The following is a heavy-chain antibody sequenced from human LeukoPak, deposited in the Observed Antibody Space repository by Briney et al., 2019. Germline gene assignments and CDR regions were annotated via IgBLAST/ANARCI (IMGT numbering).Heavy chain of an antibody. Sequence: ASVKVSCKASGYTFTGYYMHRVRQAPGQGLEWMGWISAYNGNTNYAQKLQGRVTMTTDTSTSTAYMELRSLRSDDTAVYYCAREFPRARAFDYWGQGTLVTVSS. D-gene: IGHD4/OR15-4a*01. CDR3: AREFPRARAFDY. V-gene: IGHV1-18*04. J-gene: IGHJ4*02. CDR2: ISAYNGNT. CDR1: GYTFTGYY.